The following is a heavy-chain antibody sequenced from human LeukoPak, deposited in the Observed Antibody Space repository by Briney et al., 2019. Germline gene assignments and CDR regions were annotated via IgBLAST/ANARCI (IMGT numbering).Heavy chain of an antibody. V-gene: IGHV4-4*02. CDR3: ARSGSGGYLAVFDY. D-gene: IGHD3-10*01. J-gene: IGHJ4*02. CDR2: IHHSGST. CDR1: GGSISSSNW. Sequence: PSETLSLTCAVSGGSISSSNWWSWVRQPPGKGLEWIGEIHHSGSTNYNPSLKSRVTISVDKSKNQFSLKLSSVTAADTAVYYCARSGSGGYLAVFDYWGQGTLVTVSS.